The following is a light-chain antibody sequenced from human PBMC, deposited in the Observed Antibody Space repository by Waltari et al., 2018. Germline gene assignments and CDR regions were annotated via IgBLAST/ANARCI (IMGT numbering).Light chain of an antibody. CDR2: GTS. Sequence: EIVLPQSPGILSLSPGERATLSCRASQRVNSRYLAWYQQKPGQAPRLLIYGTSSRPTGIPDRFSGSGSETDFTLTISRLEPEDFAVYYCQQYGDSPPYTFGQGTKLEIK. V-gene: IGKV3-20*01. CDR3: QQYGDSPPYT. CDR1: QRVNSRY. J-gene: IGKJ2*01.